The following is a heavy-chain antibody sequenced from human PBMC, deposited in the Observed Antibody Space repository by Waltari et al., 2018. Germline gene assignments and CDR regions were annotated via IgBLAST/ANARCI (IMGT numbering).Heavy chain of an antibody. CDR1: GFTFSSFS. Sequence: EVQLVESGGDLIQPGGSLRLSCAASGFTFSSFSMNWVRQAPGKGLEWVSYISSDGNIIYYADSVKGRFTVSRDNAKNSLFLQMSSLRADDTATYYCARGWLCSGGSCYGRPIWGQGTLVTVSS. V-gene: IGHV3-48*01. CDR3: ARGWLCSGGSCYGRPI. D-gene: IGHD2-21*01. CDR2: ISSDGNII. J-gene: IGHJ4*02.